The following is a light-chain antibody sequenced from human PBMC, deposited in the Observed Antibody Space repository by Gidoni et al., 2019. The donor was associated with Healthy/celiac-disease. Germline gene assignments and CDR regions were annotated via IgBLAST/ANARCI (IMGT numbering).Light chain of an antibody. CDR1: QSISSY. CDR2: AAS. V-gene: IGKV1-39*01. CDR3: QQSYSTPPEGT. J-gene: IGKJ1*01. Sequence: DIQMTQSPSSLSASVGDRVTITCRASQSISSYLNWYQQKPGKAPKLLIYAASSLQSGVPSRFSGSGSGTDFTLTISSLQPEDFATYYCQQSYSTPPEGTFGQXTKVEIK.